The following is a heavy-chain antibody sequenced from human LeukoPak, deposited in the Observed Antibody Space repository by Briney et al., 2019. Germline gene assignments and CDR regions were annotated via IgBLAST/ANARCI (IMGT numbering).Heavy chain of an antibody. D-gene: IGHD3-22*01. V-gene: IGHV4-39*01. CDR2: IRSYGSA. J-gene: IGHJ4*02. Sequence: SETLSLTCIVSGGSISSSNYYWGWIRQPPGKGLEWIGAIRSYGSAYYNPSLSSRVTMSVDTSKNQFSLKLNPVTAADTAVYYCARQDHGGSSGYYPPGVYWGQGTLVTVSS. CDR3: ARQDHGGSSGYYPPGVY. CDR1: GGSISSSNYY.